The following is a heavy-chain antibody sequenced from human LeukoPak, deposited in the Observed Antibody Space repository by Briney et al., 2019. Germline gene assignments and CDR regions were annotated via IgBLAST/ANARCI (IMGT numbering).Heavy chain of an antibody. Sequence: PGGSLRLSCAASEFTFSHSWMSWVRQSPGKGLEWVSAISGSGDFTYYADSVKGRFTISRDNSKNTLYLQMNSLRADDTAVYYCARDPILSGYDFWGQGTLVTVSS. CDR3: ARDPILSGYDF. J-gene: IGHJ4*02. CDR1: EFTFSHSW. CDR2: ISGSGDFT. V-gene: IGHV3-23*01. D-gene: IGHD5-12*01.